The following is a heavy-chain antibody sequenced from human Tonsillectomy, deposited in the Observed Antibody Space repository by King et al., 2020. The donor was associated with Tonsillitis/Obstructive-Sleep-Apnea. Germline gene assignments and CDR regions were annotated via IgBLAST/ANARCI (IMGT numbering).Heavy chain of an antibody. CDR3: AREKLQGFDY. CDR2: IKQDGSET. CDR1: GFTFSSHL. Sequence: VQLVESGGGLVQPGGSLRLSCAASGFTFSSHLMGWGSQAPVKGGEGGANIKQDGSETYYVYSVKGRFTISRDNAKNSLFLQMNSLRAEGTAVYYCAREKLQGFDYWGQGTLVTVSS. V-gene: IGHV3-7*04. J-gene: IGHJ4*02. D-gene: IGHD2-15*01.